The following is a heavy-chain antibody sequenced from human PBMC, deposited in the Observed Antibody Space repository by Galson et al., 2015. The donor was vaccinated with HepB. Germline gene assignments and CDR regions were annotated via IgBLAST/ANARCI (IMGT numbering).Heavy chain of an antibody. CDR1: GGTFSNYA. Sequence: SVKVSCKASGGTFSNYAISWVRQAPGQGLEWMGGFIPIFGTANHAQKFQGRLTIAADESTSTAYMELSSLRSEDTAVYYCARPTYYYGTSAYSEDWYFDIWGRGTLVTVSS. J-gene: IGHJ2*01. CDR2: FIPIFGTA. CDR3: ARPTYYYGTSAYSEDWYFDI. V-gene: IGHV1-69*13. D-gene: IGHD3-22*01.